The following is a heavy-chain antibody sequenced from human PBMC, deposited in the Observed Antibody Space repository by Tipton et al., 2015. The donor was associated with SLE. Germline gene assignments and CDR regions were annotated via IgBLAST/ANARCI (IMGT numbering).Heavy chain of an antibody. V-gene: IGHV4-39*07. D-gene: IGHD6-13*01. CDR3: ARESASSSWYVGDY. J-gene: IGHJ4*02. CDR2: IYYSGST. CDR1: GGSISSSSYY. Sequence: TLSLTCTVSGGSISSSSYYWGWIRQPPGKGLEWIGSIYYSGSTNYNPSLKSRVTISVDTSKNHFSLKLSSVTAADTAVYYCARESASSSWYVGDYWGQGTLVTVSS.